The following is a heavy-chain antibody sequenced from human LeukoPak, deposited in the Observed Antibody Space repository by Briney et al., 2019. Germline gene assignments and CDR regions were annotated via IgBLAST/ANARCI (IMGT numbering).Heavy chain of an antibody. CDR2: IDWDDDK. D-gene: IGHD6-13*01. CDR1: GFSLSTSGMC. Sequence: ESGPALVKPTQTLTLTCTFSGFSLSTSGMCVSWIRQPPGKALEWLARIDWDDDKYYSTSLKTRLTISKETSKNQVVLTMTNMDPVDTATYYCARISIRYSSSRHFDYWGQGTLVTVSS. V-gene: IGHV2-70*11. CDR3: ARISIRYSSSRHFDY. J-gene: IGHJ4*02.